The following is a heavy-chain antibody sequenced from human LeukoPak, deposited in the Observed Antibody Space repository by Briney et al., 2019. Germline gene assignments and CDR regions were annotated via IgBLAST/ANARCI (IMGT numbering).Heavy chain of an antibody. V-gene: IGHV5-51*01. CDR1: GYNFASSW. Sequence: GESLRISCKGSGYNFASSWIAWVRQVPGKGLEWMGIIYPGDSDTRYSPSFQGQVTISADKSISTAYLQWSSLKASDTAMYYCARSEGYYYYYMDVWGKGTTVTVSS. CDR2: IYPGDSDT. J-gene: IGHJ6*03. CDR3: ARSEGYYYYYMDV.